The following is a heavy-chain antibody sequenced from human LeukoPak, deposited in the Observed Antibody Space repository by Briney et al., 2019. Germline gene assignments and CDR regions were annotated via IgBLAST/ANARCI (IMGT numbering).Heavy chain of an antibody. J-gene: IGHJ6*04. V-gene: IGHV3-21*01. CDR1: GFTFSSYS. CDR2: ISSSSSYI. Sequence: GGSLRLSCAASGFTFSSYSMNWVRQAPGKGLEWVSSISSSSSYIYYADSVKGRFTISRDNAKNSLYLQMNSLRAEDTAVYYCARDFLWFGKSTVSVWGKGTTVTVSS. D-gene: IGHD3-10*01. CDR3: ARDFLWFGKSTVSV.